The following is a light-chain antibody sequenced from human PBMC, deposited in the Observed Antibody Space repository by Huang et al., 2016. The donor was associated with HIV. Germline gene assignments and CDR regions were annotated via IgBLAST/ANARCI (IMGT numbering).Light chain of an antibody. Sequence: EIVLTQSPATLSLSPGERATLSCRASQSVNSYLAWYQQRPGQAPRLLIYDASSRATGIPARFSGSGSGTDFTLTISSLEPEDFAVYYCQHRSSWPPVTFGQGTRLEIK. CDR3: QHRSSWPPVT. V-gene: IGKV3-11*01. J-gene: IGKJ5*01. CDR1: QSVNSY. CDR2: DAS.